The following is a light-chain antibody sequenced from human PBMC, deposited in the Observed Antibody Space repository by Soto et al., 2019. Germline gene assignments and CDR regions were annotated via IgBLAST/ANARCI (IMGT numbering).Light chain of an antibody. Sequence: DIHMTQSPSTLSASVGDRVTITCRASQSISLWVAWYQQQPGRAPNLLIYKTSSLETGFPSRFSGSGSGTEFTLTISSLHPDDFATYYCQHDKDYSWTFDHGTTVEVK. CDR3: QHDKDYSWT. CDR2: KTS. J-gene: IGKJ1*01. CDR1: QSISLW. V-gene: IGKV1-5*03.